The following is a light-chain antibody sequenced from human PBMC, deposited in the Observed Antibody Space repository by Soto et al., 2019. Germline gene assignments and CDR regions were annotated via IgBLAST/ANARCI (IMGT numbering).Light chain of an antibody. CDR2: AAS. V-gene: IGKV1-39*01. CDR1: QSISSY. CDR3: QQSYSTPRT. J-gene: IGKJ2*01. Sequence: DIQMTQSPSSLSASVGDRVTITCRASQSISSYLNWYQQKPGKAPKLLIYAASSLQSGVPSRFSGSGSGTDXTLTIXSLXXXXXXTYYCQQSYSTPRTFGQGTKLEIK.